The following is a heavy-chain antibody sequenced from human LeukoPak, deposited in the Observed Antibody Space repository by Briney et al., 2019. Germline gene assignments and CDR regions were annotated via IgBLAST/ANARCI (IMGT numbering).Heavy chain of an antibody. CDR3: AKDYRYSNTWYRGVDV. J-gene: IGHJ6*02. V-gene: IGHV3-23*01. Sequence: GGSLRLSCATSGFAFSNYAMNWVRQAPGKGLEWVSVISGSGGTTYYADSVKGRFTISRGNSKNTLYLQMNSLRAEDTAVYYCAKDYRYSNTWYRGVDVWGQGTTVTVSS. CDR2: ISGSGGTT. D-gene: IGHD6-13*01. CDR1: GFAFSNYA.